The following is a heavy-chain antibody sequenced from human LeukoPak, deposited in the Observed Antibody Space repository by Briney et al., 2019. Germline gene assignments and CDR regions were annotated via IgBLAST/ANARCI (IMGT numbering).Heavy chain of an antibody. V-gene: IGHV4-59*02. Sequence: SETLSLTCSVSGGSVSNYYWSWIRQPPGKGLEWIGYVYYTGSTNYNPSLKSRVTMFEDKSKNQFSLRLYSVTAADTAIYYCARAARYCSGGSCWDYWGQGTLVTVSS. CDR3: ARAARYCSGGSCWDY. D-gene: IGHD2-15*01. J-gene: IGHJ4*02. CDR1: GGSVSNYY. CDR2: VYYTGST.